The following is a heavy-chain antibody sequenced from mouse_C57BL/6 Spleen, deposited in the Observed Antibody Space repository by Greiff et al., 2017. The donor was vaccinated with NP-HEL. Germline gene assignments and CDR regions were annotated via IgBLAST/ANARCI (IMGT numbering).Heavy chain of an antibody. J-gene: IGHJ3*01. Sequence: EVQLQQSGPELVKPGASVKISCKASGYTFTDYYMNWVKQSHGKSLEWIGDINPNNGGTSYNQKFKGKATLTVDKSSSTAYMELRSLTSEDSAVYYCARTYYSNYVSFAYWGQGTLVTVSA. CDR3: ARTYYSNYVSFAY. CDR2: INPNNGGT. D-gene: IGHD2-5*01. V-gene: IGHV1-26*01. CDR1: GYTFTDYY.